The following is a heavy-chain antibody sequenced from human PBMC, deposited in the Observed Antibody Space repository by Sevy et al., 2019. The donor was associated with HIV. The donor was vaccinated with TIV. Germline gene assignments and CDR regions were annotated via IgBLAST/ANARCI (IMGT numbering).Heavy chain of an antibody. Sequence: GGSLRLSCTASGFTFGDYAMSWFRQAPGKGLEWVGFIRSKAYGGTTEYAASVKGRFTISRDDSKSIACLQMNSLKTEDTAVYYCTREGEYCGGDCYPAGADYWGQGTLVTVSS. J-gene: IGHJ4*02. CDR3: TREGEYCGGDCYPAGADY. D-gene: IGHD2-21*02. V-gene: IGHV3-49*03. CDR1: GFTFGDYA. CDR2: IRSKAYGGTT.